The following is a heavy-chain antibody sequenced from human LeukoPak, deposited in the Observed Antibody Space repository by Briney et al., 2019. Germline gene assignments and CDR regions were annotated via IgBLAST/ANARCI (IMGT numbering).Heavy chain of an antibody. CDR3: ARDGDFWSGYEDLDY. Sequence: GGSLRLSCAASGFTFSSYGMHWVRQAPGKGLEWVALIWYDGSNKYYADSVKGRFTISRDNSKNTLYLQMNSLRAEDTAVYYCARDGDFWSGYEDLDYWGQGTLVTVSS. J-gene: IGHJ4*02. V-gene: IGHV3-33*01. D-gene: IGHD3-3*01. CDR1: GFTFSSYG. CDR2: IWYDGSNK.